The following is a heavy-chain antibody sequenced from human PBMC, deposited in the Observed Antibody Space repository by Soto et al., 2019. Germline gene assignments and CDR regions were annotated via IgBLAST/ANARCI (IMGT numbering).Heavy chain of an antibody. CDR2: ISSSSSYI. J-gene: IGHJ4*02. CDR1: GFTFSSYS. D-gene: IGHD2-2*01. V-gene: IGHV3-21*01. CDR3: AISILGYCSSTSCYYFDY. Sequence: SLRLSCAASGFTFSSYSMNWVRQAPGKGLEWVSSISSSSSYIYYADSVKGRFTISRDNAKNSLYLQMNSLRAEDTAVYYCAISILGYCSSTSCYYFDYWGKGTLGTVCS.